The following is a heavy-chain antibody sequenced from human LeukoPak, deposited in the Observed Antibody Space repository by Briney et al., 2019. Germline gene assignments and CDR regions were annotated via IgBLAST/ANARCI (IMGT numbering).Heavy chain of an antibody. D-gene: IGHD1-26*01. Sequence: GRSLRLSCAASGFTFDDYAMHWVRQAPGKGLEWVSGISWNSGSIGYADSVKGRFTISRDNAKNSLYLQMNSLRAEDTALYYCAKVEVGATKGAFDYWGQGTLVTVSS. CDR3: AKVEVGATKGAFDY. CDR1: GFTFDDYA. CDR2: ISWNSGSI. V-gene: IGHV3-9*01. J-gene: IGHJ4*02.